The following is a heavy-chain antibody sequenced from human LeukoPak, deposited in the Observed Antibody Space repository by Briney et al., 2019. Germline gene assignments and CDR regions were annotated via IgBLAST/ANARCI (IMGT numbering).Heavy chain of an antibody. J-gene: IGHJ5*02. Sequence: PSETLSLTCTVSGGSISIYYWNWIRQPAGKGLEWIGRIYTNENTFFNPSLKSRVTMSVDTSKSQFSLQLTSVTAADAAVYYCAGSSGWLGTWGQGTLVTVSS. CDR1: GGSISIYY. V-gene: IGHV4-4*07. D-gene: IGHD6-19*01. CDR2: IYTNENT. CDR3: AGSSGWLGT.